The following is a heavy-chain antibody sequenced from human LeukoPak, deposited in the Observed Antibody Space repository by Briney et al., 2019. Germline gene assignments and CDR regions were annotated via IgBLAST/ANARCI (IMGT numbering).Heavy chain of an antibody. CDR2: IIPILSIA. CDR1: VGTYSSYA. V-gene: IGHV1-69*04. CDR3: AAPSFDY. J-gene: IGHJ4*02. Sequence: SVKVSCQASVGTYSSYAISWVRQPPGQGLEWMGRIIPILSIANYAQKFQGRVTITADKSTSTAYMELSSLRSEDTAVYYCAAPSFDYWGQGTLVTVSS.